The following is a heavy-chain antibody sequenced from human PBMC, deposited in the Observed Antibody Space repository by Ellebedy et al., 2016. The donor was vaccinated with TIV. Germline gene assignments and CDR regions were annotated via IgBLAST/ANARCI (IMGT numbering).Heavy chain of an antibody. V-gene: IGHV3-7*01. D-gene: IGHD4-17*01. CDR1: AFSFRSYW. CDR2: INQDGSQK. Sequence: GGSLRLSCAASAFSFRSYWMSWVRQAPGKGLEWVANINQDGSQKYYVDSVKGRFTISRDNVKNSLYLQVNTLRAEDTAVYYCATDGSYGDYLSPQHAFTIWGQGTMVTVSS. CDR3: ATDGSYGDYLSPQHAFTI. J-gene: IGHJ3*02.